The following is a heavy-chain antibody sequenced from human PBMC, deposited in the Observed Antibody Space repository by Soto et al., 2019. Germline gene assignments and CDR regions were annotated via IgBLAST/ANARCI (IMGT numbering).Heavy chain of an antibody. Sequence: ASVKVACKAAGGTFNTFAISRGLQAPGQGREYLVGVVPILGPAFYAKRFQCIVTITADKSTNTANVDLTIPSSQDPAVYYCARAARRYFDAWGQGTEVTVSS. J-gene: IGHJ4*02. CDR2: VVPILGPA. V-gene: IGHV1-69*10. CDR3: ARAARRYFDA. CDR1: GGTFNTFA.